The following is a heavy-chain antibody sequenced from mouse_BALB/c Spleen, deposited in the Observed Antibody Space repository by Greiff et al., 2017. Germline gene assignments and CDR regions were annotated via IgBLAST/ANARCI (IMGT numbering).Heavy chain of an antibody. CDR1: GFDFSRYW. J-gene: IGHJ4*01. CDR3: ARGGIYYDPPYAMDY. V-gene: IGHV4-1*02. Sequence: EVQLVESGGGLVQPGGSLKLSCAASGFDFSRYWMSWVRQAPGKGLEWIGEINPDSSTINYTPSLKDKFIISRDNAKNTLYLQMSKVRSEDTALYYCARGGIYYDPPYAMDYWGQGTSVTVSS. D-gene: IGHD2-4*01. CDR2: INPDSSTI.